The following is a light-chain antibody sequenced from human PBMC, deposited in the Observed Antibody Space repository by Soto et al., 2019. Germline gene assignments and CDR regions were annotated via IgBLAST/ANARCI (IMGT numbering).Light chain of an antibody. Sequence: EIVMTQSPATLSVSPWEGATVCCMASQSVSSNLAWYQQKPGQAPRLLIYGASTRATGIPARFSGSGSGTEFTLTISSLQSEDFAVYYCQQYNNWPWTFGQGTKVDIK. CDR2: GAS. V-gene: IGKV3-15*01. CDR1: QSVSSN. J-gene: IGKJ1*01. CDR3: QQYNNWPWT.